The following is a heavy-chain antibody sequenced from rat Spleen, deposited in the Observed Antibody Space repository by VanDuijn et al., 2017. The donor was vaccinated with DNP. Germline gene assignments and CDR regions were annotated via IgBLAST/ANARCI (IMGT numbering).Heavy chain of an antibody. CDR2: VSSGGNT. V-gene: IGHV2S12*01. D-gene: IGHD1-3*01. Sequence: QVQLKESGPGLVQPSQTLSLTCTVSGFSLTNYAVGWVRQPPGKGLEWIAAVSSGGNTYYNSGLNSRLSISKDTSKSQVFLKMNSLQTEDTATYYCASTLVNYGTYGYYAMDAWGQGTSVTVSS. CDR3: ASTLVNYGTYGYYAMDA. J-gene: IGHJ4*01. CDR1: GFSLTNYA.